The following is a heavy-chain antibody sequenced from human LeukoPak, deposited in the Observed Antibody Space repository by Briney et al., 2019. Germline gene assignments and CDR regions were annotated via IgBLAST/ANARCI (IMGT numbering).Heavy chain of an antibody. V-gene: IGHV4-31*03. D-gene: IGHD3-10*01. CDR3: ARGRQVRGVIDIDY. CDR2: IYYSGST. CDR1: GGSISSGGYY. Sequence: SQTLSLTCTVSGGSISSGGYYWSWIRQHPGKGLEWIGYIYYSGSTYYNPSLKSRVTISVDTSKNQFSLKLSSVTAADTAVYYCARGRQVRGVIDIDYWGQGTLVTVSS. J-gene: IGHJ4*02.